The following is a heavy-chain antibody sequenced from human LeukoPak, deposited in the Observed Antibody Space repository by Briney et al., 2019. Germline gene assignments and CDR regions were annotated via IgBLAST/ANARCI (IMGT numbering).Heavy chain of an antibody. CDR2: IRYDGSNK. V-gene: IGHV3-30*02. J-gene: IGHJ6*03. CDR1: GFTLSSYG. Sequence: GGSLRLSCAASGFTLSSYGMHWVRQAPGKGLEWVAFIRYDGSNKYYADSVKGRFTISRDNSKNTLYLQMNSLRAEDTAVYYCASPYCSSTSCYRYYYMDVWGKGTTVTVSS. CDR3: ASPYCSSTSCYRYYYMDV. D-gene: IGHD2-2*02.